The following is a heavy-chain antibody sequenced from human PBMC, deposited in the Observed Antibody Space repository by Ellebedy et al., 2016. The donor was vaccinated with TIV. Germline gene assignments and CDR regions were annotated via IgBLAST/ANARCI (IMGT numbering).Heavy chain of an antibody. Sequence: SETLSLTXAVSGGSISGSYWSWIRQAPGKGSEWIANMYHTKTPKTNPALKSRVTISVETSKNLFFLNLTSVTAADTAVYYCARERDEGSGYFWGLGGYFDSWGQGRLVTVSS. J-gene: IGHJ4*02. CDR3: ARERDEGSGYFWGLGGYFDS. D-gene: IGHD3-22*01. CDR2: MYHTKTP. V-gene: IGHV4-59*12. CDR1: GGSISGSY.